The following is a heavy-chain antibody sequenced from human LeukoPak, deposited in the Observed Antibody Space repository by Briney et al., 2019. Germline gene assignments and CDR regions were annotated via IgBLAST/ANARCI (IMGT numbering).Heavy chain of an antibody. CDR3: ARDKAAGPYYFDY. V-gene: IGHV1-18*01. Sequence: ASVKVSCKASSYTFTSYGVSWVRQAPGQGFEWMGWISAYNGNTNSAQKFQGRVTMTTDTSTSTAYMELRSLRSDDTALYYCARDKAAGPYYFDYWGQGTLVTVSS. D-gene: IGHD6-13*01. CDR2: ISAYNGNT. J-gene: IGHJ4*02. CDR1: SYTFTSYG.